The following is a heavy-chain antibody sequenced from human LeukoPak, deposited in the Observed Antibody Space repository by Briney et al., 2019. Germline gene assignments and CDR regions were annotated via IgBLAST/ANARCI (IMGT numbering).Heavy chain of an antibody. J-gene: IGHJ4*02. CDR2: ISGSGGST. D-gene: IGHD3-9*01. Sequence: PGGSLRLSCAASGFTFSSYEMNWVRQAPGKGLEWVSAISGSGGSTYYADSVKGRFTISRDNSKNTLYLQMNSLRAEDTAVYYCAKSELRYFAWLFFGYWGQGTLVTVSS. V-gene: IGHV3-23*01. CDR1: GFTFSSYE. CDR3: AKSELRYFAWLFFGY.